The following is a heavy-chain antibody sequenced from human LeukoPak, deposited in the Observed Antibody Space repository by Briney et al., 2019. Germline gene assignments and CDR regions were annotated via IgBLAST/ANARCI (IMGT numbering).Heavy chain of an antibody. J-gene: IGHJ4*02. D-gene: IGHD3-10*01. CDR1: GFTLSSYG. CDR2: ISYDGSNK. Sequence: GGSLRLSCAASGFTLSSYGMHWVRQAPGKGLEWVAVISYDGSNKYYADSVKGRFTISRDNSKNTLYLQMNSLRAEDTAVYYCAKDIGSMVRGVILDYWGQGTLVTVSS. CDR3: AKDIGSMVRGVILDY. V-gene: IGHV3-30*18.